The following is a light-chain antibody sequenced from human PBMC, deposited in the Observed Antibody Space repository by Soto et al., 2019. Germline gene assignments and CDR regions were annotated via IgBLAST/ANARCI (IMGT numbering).Light chain of an antibody. J-gene: IGKJ5*01. Sequence: DIQMTQSPSTLSASVGDRVTITCRASQSISSWLARYQQKPGKAPKLLIYKASSLESGVPSRFSGSGSGTEFTLTISSLQADDFATYYCQQSDTYPLTFGQGTRLEI. V-gene: IGKV1-5*03. CDR1: QSISSW. CDR2: KAS. CDR3: QQSDTYPLT.